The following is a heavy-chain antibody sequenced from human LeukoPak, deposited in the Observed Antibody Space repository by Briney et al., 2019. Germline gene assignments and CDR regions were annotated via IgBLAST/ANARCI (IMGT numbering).Heavy chain of an antibody. D-gene: IGHD6-13*01. J-gene: IGHJ5*02. CDR1: GGTFSSYA. Sequence: SVKVSCKASGGTFSSYAISWVRQAPGQGLEWMGGIIPIFGTANYAQKFQGRVTITADESTSTAYMELSSLRSEDTAVYYCASCIAAAYNWFDPWGQGTLVTVSS. CDR3: ASCIAAAYNWFDP. CDR2: IIPIFGTA. V-gene: IGHV1-69*13.